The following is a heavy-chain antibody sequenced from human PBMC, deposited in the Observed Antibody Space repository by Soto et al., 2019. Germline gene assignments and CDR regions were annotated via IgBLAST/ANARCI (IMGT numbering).Heavy chain of an antibody. CDR1: GYSFTSYW. CDR3: ARHGLGYCSGGSCYSYYYYGMDV. Sequence: GESLKISCKGSGYSFTSYWIGWVRQVPGKGLEWMGIIYPGDSDTRYSPSFQGQVTISADKSISTAYLQWSSLKASDTAMYYCARHGLGYCSGGSCYSYYYYGMDVWGQGTTVTVSS. V-gene: IGHV5-51*01. J-gene: IGHJ6*02. D-gene: IGHD2-15*01. CDR2: IYPGDSDT.